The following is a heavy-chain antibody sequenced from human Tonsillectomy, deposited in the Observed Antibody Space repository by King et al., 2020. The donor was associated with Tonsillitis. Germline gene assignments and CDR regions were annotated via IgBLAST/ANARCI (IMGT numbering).Heavy chain of an antibody. CDR3: ARVPGGYCTNGVCYDY. CDR1: GFTVSSNY. J-gene: IGHJ4*02. V-gene: IGHV3-53*01. CDR2: IYSGGST. Sequence: EVQLVESGGGLIQPGGSLRLSCAASGFTVSSNYMSWVRQAPGKGLEWVSVIYSGGSTYYADSVKGRFTISRDNSKNTLYLQMNSLRAEDTAVYYCARVPGGYCTNGVCYDYWGQGTLVTVSS. D-gene: IGHD2-8*01.